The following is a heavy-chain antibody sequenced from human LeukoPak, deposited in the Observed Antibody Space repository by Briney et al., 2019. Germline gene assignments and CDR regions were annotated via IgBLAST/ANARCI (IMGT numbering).Heavy chain of an antibody. Sequence: SETLSLTCTVSGGSVSSGSYYWSWIRQPPGKGLEWIGYIYYSGSTNYNPSLESRVTISVDTSKNQFSLKLSSVTAADTAVYYCAREVVADHHLYYYYGMDVWGQGTTVTVSS. CDR2: IYYSGST. J-gene: IGHJ6*02. V-gene: IGHV4-61*01. D-gene: IGHD2-15*01. CDR3: AREVVADHHLYYYYGMDV. CDR1: GGSVSSGSYY.